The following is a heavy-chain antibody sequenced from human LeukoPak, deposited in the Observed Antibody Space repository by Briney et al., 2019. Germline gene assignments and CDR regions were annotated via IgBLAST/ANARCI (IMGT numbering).Heavy chain of an antibody. CDR3: ARVSRYSSSWYGSGRYFDL. Sequence: SETLSLTCAVYGASFSGYFWNWIRQPPGKGLEWIGEINHSGSTNYNPSLKSRVTISVDTSKNQFSLKLSSVTAADTAVYYCARVSRYSSSWYGSGRYFDLWGRGILVTVSS. CDR2: INHSGST. V-gene: IGHV4-34*01. J-gene: IGHJ2*01. CDR1: GASFSGYF. D-gene: IGHD6-13*01.